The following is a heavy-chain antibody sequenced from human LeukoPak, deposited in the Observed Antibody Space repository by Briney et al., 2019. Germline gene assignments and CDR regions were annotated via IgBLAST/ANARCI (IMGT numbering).Heavy chain of an antibody. CDR3: AKGSGSGWYGWFAP. D-gene: IGHD6-19*01. CDR1: GFTFSSYA. V-gene: IGHV3-23*01. Sequence: GGTLRLSCAASGFTFSSYAMTWVRQAPGKGLEWVSSIDASGGSTYYADSVKGRFTISRDNSKNTFFLQMNTLRAADTAVYYCAKGSGSGWYGWFAPWGQGTLVTVSS. J-gene: IGHJ5*02. CDR2: IDASGGST.